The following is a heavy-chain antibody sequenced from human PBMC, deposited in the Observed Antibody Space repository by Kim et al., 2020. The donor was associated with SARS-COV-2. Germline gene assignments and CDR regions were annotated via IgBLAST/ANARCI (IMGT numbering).Heavy chain of an antibody. D-gene: IGHD1-26*01. Sequence: TTIYYADSVRGRFTISRDNAKNSLFLQMSSLRPEDTAVYYCARERGGYDYWGKGTLVTVSS. J-gene: IGHJ4*02. V-gene: IGHV3-48*03. CDR2: TTI. CDR3: ARERGGYDY.